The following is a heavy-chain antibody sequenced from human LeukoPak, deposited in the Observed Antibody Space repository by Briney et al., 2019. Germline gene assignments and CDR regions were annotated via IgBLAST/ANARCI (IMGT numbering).Heavy chain of an antibody. CDR1: GGTFSSYA. V-gene: IGHV1-69*13. CDR3: ARALGTGTTGTTRFDY. D-gene: IGHD1-1*01. CDR2: IIPIFGTA. J-gene: IGHJ4*02. Sequence: SVKVSCKASGGTFSSYAISWVRQAPGQGLEWMGGIIPIFGTANYAQKFQGRVTITADESTSTAYMELSSLRSEDTAVYYCARALGTGTTGTTRFDYWGQGALVTVSS.